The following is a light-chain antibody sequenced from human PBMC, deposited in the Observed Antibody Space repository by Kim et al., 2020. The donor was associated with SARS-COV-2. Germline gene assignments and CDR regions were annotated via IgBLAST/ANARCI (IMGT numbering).Light chain of an antibody. Sequence: SPGERPTLSCRASQSVSSSYLAWYQQKPGQAPRLLIYGASSRATGIPDRFSGSGSGTDFTLTISRLEPEDFAVYYCQQYGSSPRTFGQGTKVEIK. CDR3: QQYGSSPRT. CDR2: GAS. CDR1: QSVSSSY. J-gene: IGKJ1*01. V-gene: IGKV3-20*01.